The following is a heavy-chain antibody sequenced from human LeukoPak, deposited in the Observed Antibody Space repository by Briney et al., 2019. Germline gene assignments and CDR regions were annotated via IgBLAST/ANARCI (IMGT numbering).Heavy chain of an antibody. J-gene: IGHJ4*02. CDR1: GGSISSYY. D-gene: IGHD3-22*01. CDR2: IYYSGST. V-gene: IGHV4-59*06. Sequence: PSETLSLTCTVSGGSISSYYWSWIRQPPGKGLEWIGYIYYSGSTYYNPSLKSRVIISVDTSKNQISLKLNSVTAADTAVYYCARVSDYDSSGYYDIDYWGQGTLVTVSS. CDR3: ARVSDYDSSGYYDIDY.